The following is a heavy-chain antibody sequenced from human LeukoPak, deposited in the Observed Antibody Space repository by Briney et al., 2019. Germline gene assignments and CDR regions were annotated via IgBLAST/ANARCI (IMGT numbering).Heavy chain of an antibody. CDR1: GYTFTGYY. CDR2: INPNSGGT. D-gene: IGHD3-10*01. Sequence: GASVKVSCKASGYTFTGYYMHWVRQAPGQGLEWMGWINPNSGGTNYAQKFQGRVTMTRDTSISTAYMELSRLRSDDTAVYYCASALTWFGEHPLDETQQYYYMDVWGKGTTVTVSS. CDR3: ASALTWFGEHPLDETQQYYYMDV. V-gene: IGHV1-2*02. J-gene: IGHJ6*03.